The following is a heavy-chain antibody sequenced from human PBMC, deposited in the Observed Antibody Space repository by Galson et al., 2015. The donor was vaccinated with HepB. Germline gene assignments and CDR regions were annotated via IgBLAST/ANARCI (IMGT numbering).Heavy chain of an antibody. Sequence: TLSLTCVVSGGSISSGGYSWSWIRQPPGKGLEWIGYIYYSGSTYYNPSLKSRVTISVDTSKNQFSLKLSSVTAADTAVYYCARGMVRGVAHFDYWGQGTLVTVSS. D-gene: IGHD3-10*01. CDR2: IYYSGST. CDR1: GGSISSGGYS. V-gene: IGHV4-30-4*07. CDR3: ARGMVRGVAHFDY. J-gene: IGHJ4*02.